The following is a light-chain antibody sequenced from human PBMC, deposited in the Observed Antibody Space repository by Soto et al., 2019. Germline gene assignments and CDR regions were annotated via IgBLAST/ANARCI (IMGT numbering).Light chain of an antibody. Sequence: QSVLTQPPSVSGAPGQGVTISCTGNSSNIGAIYDVHWYQQLPGTAPKLLIYGNINRPSGVPDRFSGSKSGTSASLAITGHQADDEADYYCQSYDSSLSGSVFGGGTKLTVL. CDR1: SSNIGAIYD. V-gene: IGLV1-40*01. CDR3: QSYDSSLSGSV. J-gene: IGLJ2*01. CDR2: GNI.